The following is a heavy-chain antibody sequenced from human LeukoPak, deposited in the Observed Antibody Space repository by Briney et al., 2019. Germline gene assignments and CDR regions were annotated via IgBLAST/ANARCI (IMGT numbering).Heavy chain of an antibody. V-gene: IGHV3-23*01. CDR2: ISGSGGST. Sequence: GGSLRLSCAASGFTFSSYAMSWVRQAPAKGLEWVSAISGSGGSTYYADSVKGRFTISRDNSKNTLYLQMNSLRAEDTAVYYCAKFLPTHIVVANYYFDYWGQGTLVTVSS. J-gene: IGHJ4*02. CDR1: GFTFSSYA. D-gene: IGHD2-21*01. CDR3: AKFLPTHIVVANYYFDY.